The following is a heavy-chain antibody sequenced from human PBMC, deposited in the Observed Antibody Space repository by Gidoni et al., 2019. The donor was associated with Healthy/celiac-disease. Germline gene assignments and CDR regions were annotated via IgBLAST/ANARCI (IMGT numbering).Heavy chain of an antibody. D-gene: IGHD1-26*01. CDR2: INPNRGGT. CDR1: GYTFTGYY. CDR3: ARDGGYPHRYYYYGMDV. V-gene: IGHV1-2*04. Sequence: QVQLVQSGAEVKKPGASVKVSCKASGYTFTGYYMHWVRQAPGQGLEWMGWINPNRGGTNYAQKFQGWVTMTRDTSISTAYMELSRLRSDDTAVYYCARDGGYPHRYYYYGMDVWGQGTTVTVSS. J-gene: IGHJ6*02.